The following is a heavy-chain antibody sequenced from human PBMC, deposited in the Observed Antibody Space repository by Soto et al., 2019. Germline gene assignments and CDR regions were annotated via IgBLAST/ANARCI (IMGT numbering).Heavy chain of an antibody. V-gene: IGHV5-51*01. D-gene: IGHD3-3*01. J-gene: IGHJ5*02. CDR3: AGGGYDFWSGYQAPLYNWFDP. Sequence: GEDLKISCKCSGYSFTCYWIGLGRQLPEKGLEWMGIIYPVDSDTRYIPSFQGQLTTSADKSISTAYLQWSSLKASDTAMYYCAGGGYDFWSGYQAPLYNWFDPWGQGTLVTVSS. CDR2: IYPVDSDT. CDR1: GYSFTCYW.